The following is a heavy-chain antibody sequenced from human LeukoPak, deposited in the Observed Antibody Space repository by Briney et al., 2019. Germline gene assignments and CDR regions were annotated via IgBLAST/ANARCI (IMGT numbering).Heavy chain of an antibody. CDR3: ARGTRGYEVDY. CDR2: IYYSGST. J-gene: IGHJ4*02. V-gene: IGHV4-39*07. CDR1: GGSISSYY. Sequence: SETLSLTCTVSGGSISSYYWGWIRQPPGKGLEWIGSIYYSGSTYYNPSLKSRVTISVDTSKNQFSLKLSSVTAADTAVYYCARGTRGYEVDYWGQGTLVTVSS. D-gene: IGHD3-3*01.